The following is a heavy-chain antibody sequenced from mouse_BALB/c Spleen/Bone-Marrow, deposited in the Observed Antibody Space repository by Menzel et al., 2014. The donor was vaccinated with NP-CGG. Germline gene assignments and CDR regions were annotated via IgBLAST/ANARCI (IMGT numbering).Heavy chain of an antibody. D-gene: IGHD2-10*02. J-gene: IGHJ4*01. CDR2: IWGDGST. Sequence: QVQLQQSGPGLVAPSQRLSITCTVSGFSLTGYGLNWVRQPPGKGLEWLGMIWGDGSTDYNSALKSRLSISKDNSKSQVFLKMNSLQTDDTARYYCAREGPYGNYAMDYWGQGTSVTVSS. V-gene: IGHV2-6-7*01. CDR1: GFSLTGYG. CDR3: AREGPYGNYAMDY.